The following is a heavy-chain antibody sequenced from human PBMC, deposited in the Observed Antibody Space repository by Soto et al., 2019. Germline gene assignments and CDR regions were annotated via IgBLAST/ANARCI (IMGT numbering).Heavy chain of an antibody. CDR2: TKEDGSEI. J-gene: IGHJ4*02. Sequence: GGSLRLSCIVSGLEFSLHVMNWGRQAPGKGLEWVASTKEDGSEIYYLHSVRGRFSISRDSAGNALHLTMNYLSAEDTGVYFCAGDIGFDYVNWGQGTLVTVSS. CDR3: AGDIGFDYVN. CDR1: GLEFSLHV. V-gene: IGHV3-7*01. D-gene: IGHD3-16*01.